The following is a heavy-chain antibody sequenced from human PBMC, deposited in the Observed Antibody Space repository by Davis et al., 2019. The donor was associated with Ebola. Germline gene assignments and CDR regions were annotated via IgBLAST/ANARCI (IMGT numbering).Heavy chain of an antibody. V-gene: IGHV3-49*04. D-gene: IGHD6-25*01. CDR3: TRVGSSGY. Sequence: GESLKISCAASGFTFSSYEMNWVRQAPGKGLEWVGFIRSKAYGGTTEYAASVKGRFTISRDDSKSIAYLQMNSLKTEDTAVYYCTRVGSSGYWGQGTLVTVSS. CDR1: GFTFSSYE. CDR2: IRSKAYGGTT. J-gene: IGHJ4*02.